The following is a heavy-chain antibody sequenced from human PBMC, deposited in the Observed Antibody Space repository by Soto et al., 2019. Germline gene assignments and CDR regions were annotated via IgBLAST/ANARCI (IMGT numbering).Heavy chain of an antibody. J-gene: IGHJ5*02. CDR3: ARIPSP. V-gene: IGHV4-30-2*01. CDR2: IYHSGST. Sequence: QLQLQESGSGLVKPSQTLSLTCAVSGGSISSGGYSWSWIRQPPGKGLEWIGYIYHSGSTYYNSSPXSXXTISVDRSKIQFSLKLSSVTAADTAVYYCARIPSPWGQGTLVTVSS. D-gene: IGHD2-21*01. CDR1: GGSISSGGYS.